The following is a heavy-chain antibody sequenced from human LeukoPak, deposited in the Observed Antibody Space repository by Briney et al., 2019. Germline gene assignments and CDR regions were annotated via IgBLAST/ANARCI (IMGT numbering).Heavy chain of an antibody. CDR2: IYTSGST. D-gene: IGHD3-3*01. CDR3: ARGYDFWSGYTYNWFDP. CDR1: GGSISSYY. V-gene: IGHV4-4*07. Sequence: SETLSLTCTVSGGSISSYYWSWIRQPAGKGLEWIGRIYTSGSTNYNPSLKSRVTMSVDTSKNQFSLKLSSVTAADTAVYYCARGYDFWSGYTYNWFDPWGQGTLVTVSS. J-gene: IGHJ5*02.